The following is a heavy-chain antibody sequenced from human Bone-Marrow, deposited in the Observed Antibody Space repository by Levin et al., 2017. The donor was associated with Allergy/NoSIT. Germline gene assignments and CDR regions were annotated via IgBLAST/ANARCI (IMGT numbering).Heavy chain of an antibody. D-gene: IGHD3-10*01. CDR3: ARGAKTVVRGVIINPDCFDH. CDR2: ISGLNGNT. J-gene: IGHJ4*02. CDR1: GYSISNHD. V-gene: IGHV1-18*01. Sequence: AASVKVSCKASGYSISNHDIHWVRQAPGQGLEWMGWISGLNGNTNYAQKIKGRVTMTTDTSTNTVYMELRSLRSDDTAMYYCARGAKTVVRGVIINPDCFDHWGQGTLVTVSS.